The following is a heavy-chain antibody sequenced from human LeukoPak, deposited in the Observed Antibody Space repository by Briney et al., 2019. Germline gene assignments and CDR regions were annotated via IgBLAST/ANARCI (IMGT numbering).Heavy chain of an antibody. D-gene: IGHD2-2*01. J-gene: IGHJ4*02. CDR2: INHSGST. CDR3: ARRGCSSTSCYGFDY. Sequence: SETLSLTCAVYGGSFSDYYWSWIRQSPGKGLEWIGEINHSGSTNYNPSLKSRVTISVDTSKNQFSLKLSSVTAADTAVYYCARRGCSSTSCYGFDYWGQGTLVTVSS. CDR1: GGSFSDYY. V-gene: IGHV4-34*01.